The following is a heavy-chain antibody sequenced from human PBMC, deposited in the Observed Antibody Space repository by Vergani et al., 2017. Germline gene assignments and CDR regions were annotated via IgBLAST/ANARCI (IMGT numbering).Heavy chain of an antibody. CDR2: ISSSSSYI. Sequence: EVQLVESGGGLVKPGGSLRLSCAASGFTFSSYSMNWVRQAPGKGLEWVSSISSSSSYIYYADSVKGRFTISRDNAKNSLYLQMNSLRAEDTAVYYCAGGYGSGGFGDYGGQGTLVTVSS. V-gene: IGHV3-21*01. CDR1: GFTFSSYS. CDR3: AGGYGSGGFGDY. D-gene: IGHD3-10*01. J-gene: IGHJ4*02.